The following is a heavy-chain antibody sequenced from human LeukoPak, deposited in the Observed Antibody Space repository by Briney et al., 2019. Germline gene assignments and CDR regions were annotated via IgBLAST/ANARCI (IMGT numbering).Heavy chain of an antibody. CDR2: INAGNGNT. CDR3: APQEGLRAPNWFDP. J-gene: IGHJ5*02. Sequence: ASVKVSCKASGYTFTSYAMHWVRQAPGQRLEWMGWINAGNGNTKYSQKFQGRVTITADKSTSTAYMELSSLRSEDTAVYYCAPQEGLRAPNWFDPWGQGTLVTVSS. CDR1: GYTFTSYA. V-gene: IGHV1-3*01. D-gene: IGHD3-16*01.